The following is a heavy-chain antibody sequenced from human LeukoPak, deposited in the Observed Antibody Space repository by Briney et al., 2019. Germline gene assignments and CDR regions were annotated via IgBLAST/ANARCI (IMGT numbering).Heavy chain of an antibody. V-gene: IGHV1-69*13. Sequence: SVKVCCKASGGTFSSYAISWVRQAPGQGLEWMRGIIPIFGTANYAQKFQGRVTITADESTSTAYMELSSLRSEDTAVYYCARDTMYSSGWSYDYWGQGTLVTVSS. CDR1: GGTFSSYA. J-gene: IGHJ4*02. CDR2: IIPIFGTA. CDR3: ARDTMYSSGWSYDY. D-gene: IGHD6-19*01.